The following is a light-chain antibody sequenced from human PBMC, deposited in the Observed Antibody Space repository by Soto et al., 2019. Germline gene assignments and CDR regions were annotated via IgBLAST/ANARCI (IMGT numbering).Light chain of an antibody. V-gene: IGKV4-1*01. Sequence: DIVMTQSPDSLAVSLGERATINCKSSQNILYSPNNKNYLAWYQKKPGQPPKLLTYWASTRQSGVPDRFSGSGSETDFTLTISIVQSVDVAVYYWLQYYNSYTFRQGTKLEI. CDR3: LQYYNSYT. CDR1: QNILYSPNNKNY. J-gene: IGKJ2*01. CDR2: WAS.